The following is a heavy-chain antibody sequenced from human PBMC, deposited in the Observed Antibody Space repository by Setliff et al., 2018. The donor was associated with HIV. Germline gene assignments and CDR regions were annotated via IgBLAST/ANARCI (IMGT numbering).Heavy chain of an antibody. J-gene: IGHJ4*02. Sequence: SETLSLTCAVYGGSFSDYYWSWIRQPPGKGLEWIGEINHSGSANFSPSLKSRVTISVDTSKNQFSLKLSSVTAADTAVYYCARLVSSSSKFDSWGQGTLVTVSS. CDR1: GGSFSDYY. V-gene: IGHV4-34*01. D-gene: IGHD6-6*01. CDR2: INHSGSA. CDR3: ARLVSSSSKFDS.